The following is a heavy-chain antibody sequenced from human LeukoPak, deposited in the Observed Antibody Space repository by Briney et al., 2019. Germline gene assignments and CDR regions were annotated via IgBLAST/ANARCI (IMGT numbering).Heavy chain of an antibody. CDR2: IYYSGST. D-gene: IGHD2-2*01. CDR3: ARDFQRYCSSTSCYPAFDI. CDR1: GGSISSYY. V-gene: IGHV4-59*01. Sequence: SETLSLTCTVSGGSISSYYWSWIRQPPGKGLEWIGYIYYSGSTNYNPSLKSRVTISVDTSKNQFSLKLSSVTAADTAVYYCARDFQRYCSSTSCYPAFDIWGQGTMVTVPS. J-gene: IGHJ3*02.